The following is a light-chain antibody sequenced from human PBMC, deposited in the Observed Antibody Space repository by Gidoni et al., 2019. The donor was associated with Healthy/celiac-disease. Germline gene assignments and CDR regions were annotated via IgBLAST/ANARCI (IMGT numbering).Light chain of an antibody. V-gene: IGKV3-11*01. CDR2: GAS. CDR1: QSVRSY. Sequence: EIVLTQSLATLSLTPGERATLYCRASQSVRSYLAWSQQKPGQAPRLLIYGASNRATGIPARFSGSGSGTDFTLTISSLEPEDFAVYYCQQRSNWPLTFGGGTKVEIK. J-gene: IGKJ4*01. CDR3: QQRSNWPLT.